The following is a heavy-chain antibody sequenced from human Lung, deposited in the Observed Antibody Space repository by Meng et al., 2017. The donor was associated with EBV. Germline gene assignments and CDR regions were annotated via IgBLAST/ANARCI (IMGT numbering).Heavy chain of an antibody. D-gene: IGHD3-16*01. CDR2: IYHSGST. V-gene: IGHV4-4*02. J-gene: IGHJ5*02. Sequence: QVPVAESGPGLGKPSRTLSLTCAVSGGSISSINWWTWVRQPPGKGLEWIGEIYHSGSTNYNPSLKSRVTISVDKSKNQFSLKLSSVTAADTAMFYCARAPGLRLGEFSWGQGTLVTVSS. CDR1: GGSISSINW. CDR3: ARAPGLRLGEFS.